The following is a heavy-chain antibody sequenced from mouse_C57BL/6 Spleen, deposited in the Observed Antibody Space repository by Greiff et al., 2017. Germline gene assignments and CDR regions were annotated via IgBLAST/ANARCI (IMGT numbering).Heavy chain of an antibody. CDR2: IDPSDSYT. Sequence: QVQLQQPGAELVKPGASVKLSCKASGYTFTSYWMQWVKQRPGQGLEWIGEIDPSDSYTNYNQKFKGKATLTVDTSSSTAYMQLSSLTSEDSAVYYCARWDYSNRVWGQGTTLTVSS. V-gene: IGHV1-50*01. CDR3: ARWDYSNRV. J-gene: IGHJ2*01. CDR1: GYTFTSYW. D-gene: IGHD2-5*01.